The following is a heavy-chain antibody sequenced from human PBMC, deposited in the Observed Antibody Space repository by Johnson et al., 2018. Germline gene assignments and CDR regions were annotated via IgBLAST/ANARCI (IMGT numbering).Heavy chain of an antibody. J-gene: IGHJ6*02. CDR2: IYYDGSNK. D-gene: IGHD5-18*01. V-gene: IGHV3-33*01. Sequence: QVQLQESGGGVVQPGRSLRLSCAASGFTFSSYGMNWVRQAPGKGLEWVAVIYYDGSNKYYADSVKGRFTISRDNSKNTLYLQMDSLKVEDTAVYYCARDLAAMAYYYYGMDVWGHGTTVTVSS. CDR3: ARDLAAMAYYYYGMDV. CDR1: GFTFSSYG.